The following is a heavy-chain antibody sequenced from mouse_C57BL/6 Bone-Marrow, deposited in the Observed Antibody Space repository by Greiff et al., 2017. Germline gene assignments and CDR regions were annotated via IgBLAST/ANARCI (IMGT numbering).Heavy chain of an antibody. CDR3: ARKGSSPPYWYFDV. V-gene: IGHV5-17*01. CDR2: ISSGSSTI. CDR1: GFTFSDYG. D-gene: IGHD1-1*01. J-gene: IGHJ1*03. Sequence: EVRVVESGGGLVKPGGSLKLSCAASGFTFSDYGMHWVRQAPEKGLEWVAYISSGSSTIYYADTVKGRFTISRDNAKNTLFLQMTSLRSEDTAMYYGARKGSSPPYWYFDVWGTGTTVTVSS.